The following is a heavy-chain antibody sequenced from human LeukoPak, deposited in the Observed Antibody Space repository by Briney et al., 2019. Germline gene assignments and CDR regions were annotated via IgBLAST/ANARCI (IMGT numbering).Heavy chain of an antibody. CDR3: ARQPGSGWYRFDY. J-gene: IGHJ4*02. D-gene: IGHD6-19*01. Sequence: PSLTLSLTCTGSVVSISMYFWRCIWPPPVKGLLCIGYIYYSGSTNYNPSLKSRVTISVDTSKNQFSLKLSSVTAADTAVYYCARQPGSGWYRFDYWGQGTLVTVSS. V-gene: IGHV4-59*08. CDR1: VVSISMYF. CDR2: IYYSGST.